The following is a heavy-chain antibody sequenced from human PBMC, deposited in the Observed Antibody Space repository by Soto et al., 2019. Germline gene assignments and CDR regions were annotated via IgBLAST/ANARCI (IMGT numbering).Heavy chain of an antibody. D-gene: IGHD6-19*01. J-gene: IGHJ4*02. CDR3: ARDSTQWLVDEYYFDY. CDR1: GYTFTSYA. V-gene: IGHV1-3*01. Sequence: ASVKVSCKASGYTFTSYAMHWVRQAPGQRLEWMGWINAGNGNTKYSQKFQGRVTITRDTSASTAYMELSSLRSEDTAVYYCARDSTQWLVDEYYFDYWGQGTLVTVSS. CDR2: INAGNGNT.